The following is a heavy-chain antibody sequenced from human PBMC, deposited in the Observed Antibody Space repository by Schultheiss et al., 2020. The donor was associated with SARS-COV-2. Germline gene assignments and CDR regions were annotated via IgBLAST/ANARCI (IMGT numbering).Heavy chain of an antibody. CDR3: ARNAGYSSSWLLDY. V-gene: IGHV3-21*01. D-gene: IGHD6-13*01. J-gene: IGHJ4*02. CDR2: ISSSSSYI. CDR1: GFTFSSYS. Sequence: GGSLRLSCAASGFTFSSYSMNWVRQAPGKGLEWVSSISSSSSYIYYADSVKGRFTISRDNSKNSLYLQMNSLRAEDTAVYYCARNAGYSSSWLLDYWGQGTLVTVSS.